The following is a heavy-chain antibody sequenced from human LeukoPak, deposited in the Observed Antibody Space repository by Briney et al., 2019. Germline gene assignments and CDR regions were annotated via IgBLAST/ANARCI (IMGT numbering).Heavy chain of an antibody. V-gene: IGHV3-74*01. CDR1: GSTFSSYW. CDR2: INSDGSST. CDR3: ARDSSYCSSTSCYNYFDY. J-gene: IGHJ4*02. D-gene: IGHD2-2*02. Sequence: GGSLRLSCAASGSTFSSYWMHWVRQAPGKGLVWVSRINSDGSSTTYADSVKGRFTISRDNAKNTLYLQMNSLRAEDTAVYYCARDSSYCSSTSCYNYFDYWGQRNLVTVSS.